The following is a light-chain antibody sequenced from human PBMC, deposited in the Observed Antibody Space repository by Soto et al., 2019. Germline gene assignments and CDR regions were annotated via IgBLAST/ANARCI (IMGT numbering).Light chain of an antibody. CDR1: QSITSH. CDR3: HQYGSSPAT. CDR2: AAS. V-gene: IGKV1-39*01. J-gene: IGKJ1*01. Sequence: DIQMTQSPSSLSASVGDRVTITCRASQSITSHLNWYQQKAGKAPKLLIYAASSLQSGVPSRFSGSGSGTDFTLTISRLEPEDFAVYYCHQYGSSPATFGQGTKVDIK.